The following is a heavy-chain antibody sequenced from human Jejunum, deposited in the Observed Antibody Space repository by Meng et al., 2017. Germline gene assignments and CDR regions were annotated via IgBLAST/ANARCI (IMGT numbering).Heavy chain of an antibody. CDR1: GDSVSNSF. CDR2: MFYSGST. Sequence: SETLSLTCTVSGDSVSNSFCTWIRQTPGKGLEWIGYMFYSGSTNYNHSLKSRVTISVDTSKNQFSLKLNSVTAADTAVYYCARALERGYYFDYWGQGILVTVSS. J-gene: IGHJ4*02. D-gene: IGHD5-24*01. CDR3: ARALERGYYFDY. V-gene: IGHV4-59*02.